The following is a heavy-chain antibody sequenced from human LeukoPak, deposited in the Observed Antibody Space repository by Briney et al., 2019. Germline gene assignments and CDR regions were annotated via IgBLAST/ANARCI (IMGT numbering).Heavy chain of an antibody. CDR2: ISSSSSYI. V-gene: IGHV3-21*01. CDR3: ARGPMVRTNLFDY. D-gene: IGHD3-10*01. Sequence: PGGSLRLSCAASGFTFSSYSMNWVRQAPGKGLEWVSSISSSSSYIYYADSVKGRFTISRDNAKNSLCLQMNSLRAEDTAVYYCARGPMVRTNLFDYWGQGTLVTVSS. CDR1: GFTFSSYS. J-gene: IGHJ4*02.